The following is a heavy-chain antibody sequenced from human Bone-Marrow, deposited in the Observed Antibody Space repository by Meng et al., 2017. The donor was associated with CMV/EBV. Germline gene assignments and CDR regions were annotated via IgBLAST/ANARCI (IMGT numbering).Heavy chain of an antibody. CDR3: ARDPSEAVAGGFNGDYGMDV. CDR1: GYTFTGYY. V-gene: IGHV1-2*02. J-gene: IGHJ6*02. Sequence: ASVKVSCKASGYTFTGYYMHWVRQAPGQGLEWMGWINPNSGGTNYAQKFQGRVTMTRDTSISTAYMELSRLRSDDTAVYYCARDPSEAVAGGFNGDYGMDVWGQGTTVTVSS. CDR2: INPNSGGT. D-gene: IGHD6-19*01.